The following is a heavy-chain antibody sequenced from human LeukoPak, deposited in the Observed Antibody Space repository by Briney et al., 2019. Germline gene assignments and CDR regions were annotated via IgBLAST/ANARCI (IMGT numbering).Heavy chain of an antibody. CDR2: INPNSGGT. J-gene: IGHJ4*02. CDR3: ARDLDCSSTSCSDC. V-gene: IGHV1-2*04. D-gene: IGHD2-2*01. Sequence: ASVKVSCKASGYTFTGYYMHWVRQAPGQGLEWMGWINPNSGGTNYAQKFQGWVTMTRDTSISTAYMELSRLRSDDTAVYYCARDLDCSSTSCSDCWGQGTLVTVSS. CDR1: GYTFTGYY.